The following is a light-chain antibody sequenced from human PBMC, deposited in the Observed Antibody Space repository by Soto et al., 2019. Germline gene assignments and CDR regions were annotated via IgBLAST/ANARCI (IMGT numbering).Light chain of an antibody. CDR2: DVS. J-gene: IGKJ1*01. Sequence: DIQMTQSPSTLSPSLVYRLTITCRARQSSNAWVAWYQQKPGKAPKLLIYDVSTVDSRVPSRFSGSSSGTEFTLTISSLESDDFATYYCQQYHRYSTFGQGTKVDIK. V-gene: IGKV1-5*01. CDR1: QSSNAW. CDR3: QQYHRYST.